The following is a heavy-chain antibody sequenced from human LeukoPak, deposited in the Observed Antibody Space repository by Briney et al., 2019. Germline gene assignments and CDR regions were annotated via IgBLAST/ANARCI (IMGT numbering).Heavy chain of an antibody. CDR2: IRYDGSDK. Sequence: GGSLRLSCAASGFTLRGYGMHWVRQAPGKGLEWVAFIRYDGSDKSYADSVKGRFTISRDNSENTLYLQINSLRVEDTAVYYCAKGTPTTGYHLDSWGQGTLVTVSS. CDR1: GFTLRGYG. V-gene: IGHV3-30*02. D-gene: IGHD1-1*01. CDR3: AKGTPTTGYHLDS. J-gene: IGHJ4*02.